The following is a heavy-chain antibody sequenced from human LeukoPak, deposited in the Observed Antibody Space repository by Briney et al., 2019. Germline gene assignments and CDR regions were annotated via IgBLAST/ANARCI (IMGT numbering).Heavy chain of an antibody. D-gene: IGHD4-11*01. J-gene: IGHJ6*02. Sequence: GGALRLSCAASGFTFSSYWMSWVRQAPGEGLEWVADIKQDGSEKYYVDSVKGRFTISRDNAKTSLYLQMNSLSAEDTAVYYCASASYTVTTLFLGLDVWGQGTTVTVSS. V-gene: IGHV3-7*03. CDR2: IKQDGSEK. CDR1: GFTFSSYW. CDR3: ASASYTVTTLFLGLDV.